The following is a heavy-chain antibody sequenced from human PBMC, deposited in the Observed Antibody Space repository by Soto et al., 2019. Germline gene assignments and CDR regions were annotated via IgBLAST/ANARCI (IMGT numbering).Heavy chain of an antibody. CDR1: GGSISSYY. CDR2: IYYSGST. Sequence: SETLSLTCTVSGGSISSYYWSWIRQPPGKGLEWIGYIYYSGSTNYNPSLKSRVTISVDTSKNQFSLKLSSVTAADTAVYYCARVTAASSSWYLDYYYGMDVWGQGTTVTVSS. V-gene: IGHV4-59*01. CDR3: ARVTAASSSWYLDYYYGMDV. J-gene: IGHJ6*02. D-gene: IGHD6-13*01.